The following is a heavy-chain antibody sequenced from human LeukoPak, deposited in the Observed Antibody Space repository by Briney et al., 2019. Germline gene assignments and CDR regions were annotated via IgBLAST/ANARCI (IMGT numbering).Heavy chain of an antibody. CDR3: ARQDGSGIYYFDY. CDR2: IYPGDSDT. V-gene: IGHV5-51*01. J-gene: IGHJ4*02. CDR1: GYSFTFYW. Sequence: GESLKISCKGSGYSFTFYWIGWVRQIPGKGLEWMGTIYPGDSDTRYSPSFQGQVTISADKSTSTAYLQWNTMKASDTAMYYCARQDGSGIYYFDYWGQGPLVTVSS. D-gene: IGHD3-10*01.